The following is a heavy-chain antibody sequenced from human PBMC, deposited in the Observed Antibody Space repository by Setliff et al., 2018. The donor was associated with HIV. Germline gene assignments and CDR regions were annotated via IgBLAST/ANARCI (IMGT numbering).Heavy chain of an antibody. J-gene: IGHJ6*03. Sequence: GSLRLSCAASGFTFSSSWMTWVRQAPGRGLEYVAGMNRDGSEKGYADSVKGRFSISRDNAKNSLYLQMNSLRAEDTAVYYCAKDVCSGAYCYAYYYYYMDVWGKGTTVTVSS. D-gene: IGHD2-15*01. V-gene: IGHV3-7*01. CDR1: GFTFSSSW. CDR2: MNRDGSEK. CDR3: AKDVCSGAYCYAYYYYYMDV.